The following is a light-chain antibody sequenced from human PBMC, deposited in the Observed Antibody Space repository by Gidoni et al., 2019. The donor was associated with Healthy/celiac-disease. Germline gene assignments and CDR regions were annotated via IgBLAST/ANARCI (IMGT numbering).Light chain of an antibody. CDR1: QSVSSY. CDR3: QQRSNWPT. CDR2: DAS. Sequence: EIFFTPSPATLSLSPGERATLSCRASQSVSSYLAWYQQKPGQAPRLLIYDASNRATGIPARFSGSGSGTDFTLTISSLEPEDFAVYYCQQRSNWPTFGQGTRLEIK. J-gene: IGKJ5*01. V-gene: IGKV3-11*01.